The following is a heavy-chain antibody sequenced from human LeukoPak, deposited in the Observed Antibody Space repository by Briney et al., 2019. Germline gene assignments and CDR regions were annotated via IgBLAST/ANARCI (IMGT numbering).Heavy chain of an antibody. V-gene: IGHV4-59*01. J-gene: IGHJ3*02. CDR3: ARPRASRTYPNDAFDI. CDR2: IYYGGST. D-gene: IGHD2-2*01. Sequence: PSETLSLTCTVSGGSISSYYWSWIRQPPGKGLEWIGYIYYGGSTNYNPSLKSRVTISVDSSKNQFSLKLSSVTAVDTAVYYCARPRASRTYPNDAFDIWGQGTMVTVSS. CDR1: GGSISSYY.